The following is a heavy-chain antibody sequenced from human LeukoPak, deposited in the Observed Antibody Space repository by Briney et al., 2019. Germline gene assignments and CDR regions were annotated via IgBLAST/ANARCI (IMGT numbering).Heavy chain of an antibody. J-gene: IGHJ6*02. CDR3: ARYCSSTSCYTDYYYYYGMDV. Sequence: PSETLSLTCTVSGGSISSSSYYWGWIRQPPGKGLEWIGSIYYSGSTYYNPSLKSRVTISVDTSKNQFSLKLSSVTAADTAVYYCARYCSSTSCYTDYYYYYGMDVWGQGTTVTVSS. V-gene: IGHV4-39*01. CDR2: IYYSGST. CDR1: GGSISSSSYY. D-gene: IGHD2-2*02.